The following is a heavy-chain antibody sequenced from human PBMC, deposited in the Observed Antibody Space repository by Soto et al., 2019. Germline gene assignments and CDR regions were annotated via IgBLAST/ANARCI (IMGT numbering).Heavy chain of an antibody. CDR1: GFTFSSYG. Sequence: PGRSLRLSCAASGFTFSSYGMQWVRQAPGKGLEWVAVISYDGSNKYYEDSVKGRFTISRDNSKNALYLQMNSLRAEDTAVYSCAKDSNPYCSGGSCDETDDWGQGTGVTVSA. V-gene: IGHV3-30*18. CDR2: ISYDGSNK. J-gene: IGHJ4*02. D-gene: IGHD2-15*01. CDR3: AKDSNPYCSGGSCDETDD.